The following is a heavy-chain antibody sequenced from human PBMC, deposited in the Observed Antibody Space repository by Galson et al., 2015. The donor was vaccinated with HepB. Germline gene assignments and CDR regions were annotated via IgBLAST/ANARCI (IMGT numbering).Heavy chain of an antibody. CDR2: ILHDAHNR. CDR1: GFPFSNYA. D-gene: IGHD3-16*01. CDR3: ALRAGASGGFSFDY. V-gene: IGHV3-30*04. J-gene: IGHJ4*02. Sequence: SLRLSCAASGFPFSNYAMHWVRQTPGKGLEWMTVILHDAHNRYYADSVEGRFTVYRDNSKNTVYLQMNSLRPEDTAMYYCALRAGASGGFSFDYWGQGSLVTVSS.